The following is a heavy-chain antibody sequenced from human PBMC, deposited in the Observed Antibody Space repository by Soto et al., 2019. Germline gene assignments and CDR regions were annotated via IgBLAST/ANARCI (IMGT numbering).Heavy chain of an antibody. CDR1: GFTFSSYG. Sequence: GGSLRLSCAASGFTFSSYGMHWVRQAPGKGLEWVAVISYDGSNKYYADSVKGRFTISRDNSKNTLYLQMNSLRAEDTAVYYCEWGDYYYGMDVWGQGTTVTVSS. V-gene: IGHV3-30*03. J-gene: IGHJ6*02. CDR3: EWGDYYYGMDV. CDR2: ISYDGSNK. D-gene: IGHD3-16*01.